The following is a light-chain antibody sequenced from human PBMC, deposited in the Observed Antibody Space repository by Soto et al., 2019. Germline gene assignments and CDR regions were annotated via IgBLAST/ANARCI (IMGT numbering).Light chain of an antibody. CDR2: SAS. J-gene: IGKJ1*01. CDR3: LQDHNYPRT. V-gene: IGKV1-6*01. Sequence: AIQMTQSPSSLSAFVGDRVTITCRASQDIRNELGWYQQKPGKAPKLLIYSASSLQSGVPSRFSGSGSVTHFTLTISSLQPEDFAAYYCLQDHNYPRTFGQGTKVEIK. CDR1: QDIRNE.